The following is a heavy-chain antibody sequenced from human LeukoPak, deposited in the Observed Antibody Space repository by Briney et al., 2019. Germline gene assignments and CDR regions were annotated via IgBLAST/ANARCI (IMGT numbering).Heavy chain of an antibody. CDR3: ARDRGVLRYFDWLFLIDY. V-gene: IGHV3-7*01. CDR2: IKQDGSEK. J-gene: IGHJ4*02. D-gene: IGHD3-9*01. CDR1: GFTFSSYW. Sequence: GGSLRLSCAASGFTFSSYWMSWVRQAPGKGVEWVANIKQDGSEKYYVDSVKGRFTISRDNAKNSLYLQMNSLKAEDTAAYYCARDRGVLRYFDWLFLIDYWGQGTLVTVSS.